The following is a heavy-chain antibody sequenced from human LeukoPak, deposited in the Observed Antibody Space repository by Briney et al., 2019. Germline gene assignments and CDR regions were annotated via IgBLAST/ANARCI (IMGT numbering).Heavy chain of an antibody. D-gene: IGHD2/OR15-2a*01. J-gene: IGHJ5*02. V-gene: IGHV3-23*01. CDR3: AKDRNSLVPNWFDP. Sequence: GGSLRLSCAASGFTFSSYGMSWVRQAPGKWLEWVSAISGSGGSTYYADSVKGRFTISRDNSKNTLYLQMNSLRAEDTAVYYCAKDRNSLVPNWFDPWGQGTLVTVSS. CDR1: GFTFSSYG. CDR2: ISGSGGST.